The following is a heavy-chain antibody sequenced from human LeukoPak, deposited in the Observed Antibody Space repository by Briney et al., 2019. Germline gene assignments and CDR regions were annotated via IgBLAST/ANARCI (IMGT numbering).Heavy chain of an antibody. D-gene: IGHD3-3*01. V-gene: IGHV3-23*01. Sequence: GGSLRLSCAASGFSFSSNGMSWVRQAPGKGLEWVSTISGSSGSTYYADSVKGRFTISRDNSKNTLYLQMNSLRAEDTAVYYCAKAPFGVVKTYFDYWGQGTLVTVSS. J-gene: IGHJ4*02. CDR1: GFSFSSNG. CDR3: AKAPFGVVKTYFDY. CDR2: ISGSSGST.